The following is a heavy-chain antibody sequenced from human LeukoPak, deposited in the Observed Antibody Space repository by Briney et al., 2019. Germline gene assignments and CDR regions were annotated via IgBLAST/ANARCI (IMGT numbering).Heavy chain of an antibody. Sequence: GGSLRLSCAASGFTVSSNYMSWVRQAPGKGLEWVSVIYSGGTTYYADSVKGRFTIPRDNSKNTLYLQMNSLRAEDTAVYYCARDLSSSWGGGMDVWGKGTTVTVSS. D-gene: IGHD6-13*01. CDR1: GFTVSSNY. V-gene: IGHV3-53*01. CDR3: ARDLSSSWGGGMDV. J-gene: IGHJ6*04. CDR2: IYSGGTT.